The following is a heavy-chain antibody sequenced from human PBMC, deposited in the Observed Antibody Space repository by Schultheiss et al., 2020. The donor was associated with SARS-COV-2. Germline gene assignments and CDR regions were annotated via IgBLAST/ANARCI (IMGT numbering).Heavy chain of an antibody. V-gene: IGHV4-39*02. CDR1: GASISTSSSF. D-gene: IGHD2-21*01. J-gene: IGHJ4*02. Sequence: SQTLSLTCTISGASISTSSSFWGWIRQPPGKGLEWIGSVSNSGDPYYSPSLMSRVTISMDTSNNHFSLRLSSVTAADTAVYFCARLHWILGIVDYWGQGIVVTVSS. CDR3: ARLHWILGIVDY. CDR2: VSNSGDP.